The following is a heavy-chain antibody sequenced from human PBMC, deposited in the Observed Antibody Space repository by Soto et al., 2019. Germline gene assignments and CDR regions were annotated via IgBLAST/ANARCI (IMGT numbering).Heavy chain of an antibody. CDR1: GFIFENFG. V-gene: IGHV3-23*01. CDR3: AKNQGIELVPLATVDWFDP. D-gene: IGHD2-2*01. Sequence: EVVLLESGGGLEQPGGSLRLSCAASGFIFENFGMSWVRQAPGKGLEWISSISGSGFKKYYADSVKGRFTISRDNSKSTVYLELNNLSAEDTAVYHRAKNQGIELVPLATVDWFDPWGQGSVVTVSS. CDR2: ISGSGFKK. J-gene: IGHJ5*02.